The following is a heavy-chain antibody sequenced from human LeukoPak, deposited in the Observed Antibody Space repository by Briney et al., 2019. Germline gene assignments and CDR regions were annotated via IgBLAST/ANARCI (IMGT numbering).Heavy chain of an antibody. Sequence: SETLSLTCAVSGVPISSYYWSWIRQPPGKGLEWIGYIYYSGSTRYNPSLKSRVTISVDTSKNQFSLNLSSVTAADTAVYYCARVNWNYVDYWGQGTLVTVSS. V-gene: IGHV4-59*01. CDR3: ARVNWNYVDY. CDR1: GVPISSYY. D-gene: IGHD1-1*01. CDR2: IYYSGST. J-gene: IGHJ4*02.